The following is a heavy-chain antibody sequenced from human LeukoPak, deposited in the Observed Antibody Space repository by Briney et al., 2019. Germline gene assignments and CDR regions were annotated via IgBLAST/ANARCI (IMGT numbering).Heavy chain of an antibody. CDR3: ARDVIMGGSQGWFDP. Sequence: ASVKVSCKASGYSFIDYHTHWVRQAPGQGLECMGWISPRSGATKYYIERFQGRFTMTRDTSISTAYMELSGLTYDDTAMYFCARDVIMGGSQGWFDPWGQGTLVTVSS. CDR2: ISPRSGAT. V-gene: IGHV1-2*02. J-gene: IGHJ5*02. CDR1: GYSFIDYH. D-gene: IGHD2-8*01.